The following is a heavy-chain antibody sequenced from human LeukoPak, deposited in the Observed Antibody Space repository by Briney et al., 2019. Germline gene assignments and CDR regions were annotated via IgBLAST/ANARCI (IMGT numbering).Heavy chain of an antibody. V-gene: IGHV3-23*01. J-gene: IGHJ1*01. CDR1: GFTFSSYA. CDR2: ISGSGGST. D-gene: IGHD3-3*01. CDR3: AKDYNYDFWSGYTCNFQH. Sequence: PGGSLRLSCAASGFTFSSYAMSWVRQAPGKGLEWVSAISGSGGSTYYADSVKGRFTISRDNSKNTLYLQMNSLRAEDTAVYYCAKDYNYDFWSGYTCNFQHWGQGTLVTVSS.